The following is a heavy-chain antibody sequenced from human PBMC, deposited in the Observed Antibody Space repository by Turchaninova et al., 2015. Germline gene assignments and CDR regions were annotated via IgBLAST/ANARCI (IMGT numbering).Heavy chain of an antibody. V-gene: IGHV4-34*02. D-gene: IGHD3-10*01. CDR2: INHSGSP. CDR1: GGSFSGYY. Sequence: QVQLQQWGAGLLKPSETLSLTCAVSGGSFSGYYWSWIRQSPGTGLEWIGEINHSGSPNYNPSLKSRVTVAVDTSKNQFSLNLSSGTAADTAVYYCARGLWTVRGVIITPFDYWGQGVLVSVSS. CDR3: ARGLWTVRGVIITPFDY. J-gene: IGHJ4*02.